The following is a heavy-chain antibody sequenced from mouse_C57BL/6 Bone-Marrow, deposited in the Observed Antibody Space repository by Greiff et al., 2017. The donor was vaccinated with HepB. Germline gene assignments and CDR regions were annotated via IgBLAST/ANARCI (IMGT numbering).Heavy chain of an antibody. J-gene: IGHJ2*01. V-gene: IGHV1-55*01. Sequence: VQLQQPGAELVKPGASVKMSCKASGYTFTSYWMTWVKQRPGQGLEWIGDIYPGSGSTNYNEKFKSKATLTVDTSSSTAYMQLSSLTSEDSAVYYCAREGKKIYYGNFLGYWGQGTTLTVSS. D-gene: IGHD2-1*01. CDR3: AREGKKIYYGNFLGY. CDR1: GYTFTSYW. CDR2: IYPGSGST.